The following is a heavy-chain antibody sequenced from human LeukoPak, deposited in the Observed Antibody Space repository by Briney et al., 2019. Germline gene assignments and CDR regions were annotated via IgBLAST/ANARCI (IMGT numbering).Heavy chain of an antibody. V-gene: IGHV5-51*01. CDR1: GYSFPNFW. CDR2: IYPGDPDT. Sequence: GESLKISCKTSGYSFPNFWIGWVRQLPGKGLEWMGIIYPGDPDTRYSPSFRGQVTISADKSITTAYLQWSSLAASDSGIYYCARPYYYDNETSYDENWGQGTQVTVSS. CDR3: ARPYYYDNETSYDEN. J-gene: IGHJ4*02. D-gene: IGHD3-9*01.